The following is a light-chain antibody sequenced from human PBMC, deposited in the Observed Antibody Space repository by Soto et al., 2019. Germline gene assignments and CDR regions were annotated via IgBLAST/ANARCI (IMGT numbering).Light chain of an antibody. CDR2: EVS. CDR3: CIDTGSDTWV. J-gene: IGLJ3*02. Sequence: QSALTQPASVSGSPGQSITIPCTGTSSDVGNYNLVSWYQQHPGKAPKFMIYEVSKRPSGVSNRFSGSKSGNTASLTISGLQAEDEADYYCCIDTGSDTWVFGGGTKVTVL. CDR1: SSDVGNYNL. V-gene: IGLV2-23*02.